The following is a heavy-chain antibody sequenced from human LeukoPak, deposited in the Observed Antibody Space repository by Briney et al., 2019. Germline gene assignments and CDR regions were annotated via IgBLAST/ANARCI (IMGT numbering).Heavy chain of an antibody. Sequence: GGSLRLSCAASGFTVSSNYMCWVRQAPGKGLEWVSVIYSGGSTYYADSVKGRFTISRDNSKNTLYLQMNSLRAEDTAVYYCARGGTYYYDSSGYYYFLDYWGQGTLVTVSS. CDR3: ARGGTYYYDSSGYYYFLDY. D-gene: IGHD3-22*01. J-gene: IGHJ4*02. CDR1: GFTVSSNY. V-gene: IGHV3-53*01. CDR2: IYSGGST.